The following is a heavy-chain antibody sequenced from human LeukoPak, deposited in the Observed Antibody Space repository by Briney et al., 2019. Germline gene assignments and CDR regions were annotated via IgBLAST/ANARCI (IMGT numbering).Heavy chain of an antibody. D-gene: IGHD2-2*01. J-gene: IGHJ2*01. CDR2: IDHSGRT. Sequence: PAETLSLTCAVYGGSFSVYYWSWIRQPPGKGREWRGEIDHSGRTNYNPSLKSRVTISVDTSKTQFSLKLSSVTAADTAVYYCARNIVVVPAAKAPHWYFDLWGRGTLVTVSS. V-gene: IGHV4-34*01. CDR1: GGSFSVYY. CDR3: ARNIVVVPAAKAPHWYFDL.